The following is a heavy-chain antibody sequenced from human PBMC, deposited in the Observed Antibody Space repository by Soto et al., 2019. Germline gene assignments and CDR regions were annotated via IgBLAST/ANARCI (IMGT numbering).Heavy chain of an antibody. V-gene: IGHV2-5*02. D-gene: IGHD2-15*01. J-gene: IGHJ6*02. Sequence: QITLKESGPTLVKPTETLTLICTFSGFSLSTSGVGVSWIRQPPGKALEWLALIYWDDDKRYSPFLKSRLTIITDTSKNQVVLTMTNMDPVDTATYYCAHKGGRGAGMDVWGQGTTVTVS. CDR1: GFSLSTSGVG. CDR2: IYWDDDK. CDR3: AHKGGRGAGMDV.